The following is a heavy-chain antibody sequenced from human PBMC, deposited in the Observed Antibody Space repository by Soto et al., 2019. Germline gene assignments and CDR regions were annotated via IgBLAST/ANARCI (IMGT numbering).Heavy chain of an antibody. CDR1: GYRFTNYW. J-gene: IGHJ4*02. V-gene: IGHV5-10-1*01. Sequence: PGEYLKTSFQGSGYRFTNYWIGWVRQMPGEGLEWVGRIDPSDSQTYYSPSFRGHVTISVTKSITTVFLQWSSLRASDTAMYYCARQIYDSDTGPNFQYYFDSWGQGTPVTVSS. D-gene: IGHD3-22*01. CDR3: ARQIYDSDTGPNFQYYFDS. CDR2: IDPSDSQT.